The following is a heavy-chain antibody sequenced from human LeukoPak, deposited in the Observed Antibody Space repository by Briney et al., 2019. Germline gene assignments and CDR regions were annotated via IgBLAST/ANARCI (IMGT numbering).Heavy chain of an antibody. V-gene: IGHV3-23*01. CDR2: ISGSGGST. CDR1: GFTFSSYG. Sequence: GGSLRLSCEAAGFTFSSYGMSWVRQAPGKGLECVSIISGSGGSTYYADSVKGRFTISRDNSMNTLYLQMNSLRAQDADLYYCAKGATYPGSGSYFPFDYWGQGALVTVSS. J-gene: IGHJ4*02. D-gene: IGHD3-10*01. CDR3: AKGATYPGSGSYFPFDY.